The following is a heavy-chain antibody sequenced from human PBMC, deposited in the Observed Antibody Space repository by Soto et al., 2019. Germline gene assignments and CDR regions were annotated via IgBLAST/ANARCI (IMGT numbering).Heavy chain of an antibody. CDR3: ARIGYYGSGSYYNAPFDY. D-gene: IGHD3-10*01. V-gene: IGHV2-5*02. Sequence: SGPTLVNPTETLTLTCTFSGFSLSARGEGVGWIRQPPGKALEWLAIIYWDDDKHYSPSLKTTFTITKDTSKNQVVLTMTNMDPVDTATYYCARIGYYGSGSYYNAPFDYWGQGTLVTVSS. J-gene: IGHJ4*02. CDR2: IYWDDDK. CDR1: GFSLSARGEG.